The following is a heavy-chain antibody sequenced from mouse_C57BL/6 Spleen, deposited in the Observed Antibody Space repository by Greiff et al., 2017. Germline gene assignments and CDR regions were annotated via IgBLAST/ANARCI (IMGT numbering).Heavy chain of an antibody. CDR3: TRWDTTVVARYWYFDV. Sequence: VQLQQSGAELVRPGASVTLSCKASGYTFTDYEMHWVKQTPVHGLEWIGAIDPETGGTAYNQKFKGKAILTADKSSSTAYMELRSLTSEDSAVYYCTRWDTTVVARYWYFDVWGTGTTVTVSS. V-gene: IGHV1-15*01. CDR1: GYTFTDYE. CDR2: IDPETGGT. D-gene: IGHD1-1*01. J-gene: IGHJ1*03.